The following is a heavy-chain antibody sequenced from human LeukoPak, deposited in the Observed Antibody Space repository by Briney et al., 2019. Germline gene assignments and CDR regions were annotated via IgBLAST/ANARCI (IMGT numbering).Heavy chain of an antibody. Sequence: SETLSLTCAVYGGSFSGYYWSWIRQPPGKGLEWIGEISHSGSTNYNPSLKSRVTISVDTSKNQFSLKLSSVTAADTAVYYCARVVRYYMDVWGKGTTVTVSS. J-gene: IGHJ6*03. CDR2: ISHSGST. V-gene: IGHV4-34*01. CDR1: GGSFSGYY. CDR3: ARVVRYYMDV. D-gene: IGHD2-15*01.